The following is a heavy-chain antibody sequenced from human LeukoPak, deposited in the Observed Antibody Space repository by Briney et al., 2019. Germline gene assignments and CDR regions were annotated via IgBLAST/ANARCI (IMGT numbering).Heavy chain of an antibody. CDR1: GFAFSNAW. CDR3: TTDPPPTYNDYVLGLDY. Sequence: GGSLRLSCAASGFAFSNAWMNWVRQAPGKGLEWVGRIKRKNDGGTTDYAAPVKGRFTISRADSKTTLYLQMNSLKTEDTAVYYWTTDPPPTYNDYVLGLDYWGQGTLVTVSS. J-gene: IGHJ4*02. D-gene: IGHD3-16*01. CDR2: IKRKNDGGTT. V-gene: IGHV3-15*07.